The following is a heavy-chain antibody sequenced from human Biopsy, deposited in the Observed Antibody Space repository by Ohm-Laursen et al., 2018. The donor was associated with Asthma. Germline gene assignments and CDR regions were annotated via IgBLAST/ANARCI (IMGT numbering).Heavy chain of an antibody. CDR1: RFTYE. CDR3: AREGVAGTHIED. Sequence: SLRLSCTATRFTYEMHWVRQAPGKGLEWVAVISYDGSSIYYADSVRGRFTISRDNSKNTLSLQMNSLTAEDTAVYYCAREGVAGTHIEDWGQGTLVTVSS. V-gene: IGHV3-30-3*01. J-gene: IGHJ4*02. D-gene: IGHD6-19*01. CDR2: ISYDGSSI.